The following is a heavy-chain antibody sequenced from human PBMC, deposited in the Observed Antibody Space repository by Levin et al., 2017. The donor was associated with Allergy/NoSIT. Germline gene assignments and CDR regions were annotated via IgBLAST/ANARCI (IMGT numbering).Heavy chain of an antibody. CDR2: ISSSNGGT. J-gene: IGHJ5*02. CDR1: GYPFTTYG. D-gene: IGHD3-10*01. CDR3: ARVRVAGSGSYNHQGWFDP. Sequence: SVKVSCEASGYPFTTYGISWVRQAPGQGLEWMGWISSSNGGTHYAQNFQGRVTMTTDTSARTAYMELRSLRSDDTAVYFCARVRVAGSGSYNHQGWFDPWGQGTLVTVSS. V-gene: IGHV1-18*01.